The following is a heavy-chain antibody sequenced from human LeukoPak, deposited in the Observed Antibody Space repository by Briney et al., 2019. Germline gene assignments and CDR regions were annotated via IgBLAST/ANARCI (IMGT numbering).Heavy chain of an antibody. Sequence: SETLSLTCTVSGGSISSYYWSWIRQPPGKGLEWIGYIYYSGSTNYNPSLKSRVTISVDTSKNQFSLKLSSVTAADTAVYYCARESSSRDFWSGYPGNYYYMDVWGKGTTVTVSS. CDR3: ARESSSRDFWSGYPGNYYYMDV. D-gene: IGHD3-3*01. CDR2: IYYSGST. CDR1: GGSISSYY. J-gene: IGHJ6*03. V-gene: IGHV4-59*01.